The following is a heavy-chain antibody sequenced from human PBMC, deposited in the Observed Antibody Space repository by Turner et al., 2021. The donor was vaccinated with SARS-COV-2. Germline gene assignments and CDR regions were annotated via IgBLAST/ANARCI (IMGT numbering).Heavy chain of an antibody. J-gene: IGHJ3*02. CDR1: GFTVSGNY. CDR2: IYSGGST. D-gene: IGHD2-2*01. V-gene: IGHV3-53*02. CDR3: ARSTYCSSTRCYDAFDI. Sequence: EVQLVETGGGLIQPGGSLRLSCAASGFTVSGNYMGWVRQAPGKGLEWVSVIYSGGSTYYADSVKGRFTISRDNSKNTLYLQMNSLRGEDTAVYYYARSTYCSSTRCYDAFDIWGQGTMVTVSS.